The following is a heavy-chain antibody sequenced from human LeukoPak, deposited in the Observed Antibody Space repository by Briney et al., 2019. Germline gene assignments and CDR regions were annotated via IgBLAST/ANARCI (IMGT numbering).Heavy chain of an antibody. J-gene: IGHJ4*02. Sequence: GESLKISCKASGYTFTGDWIGWVRQMPGKGLEWMGIIYPGDSDTRYSPSFQGQVTISADKSISTAYLQWSSLKASDTAMYYCASLYGDYEFDYWGQGTLVTVSS. CDR1: GYTFTGDW. V-gene: IGHV5-51*01. CDR3: ASLYGDYEFDY. CDR2: IYPGDSDT. D-gene: IGHD4-17*01.